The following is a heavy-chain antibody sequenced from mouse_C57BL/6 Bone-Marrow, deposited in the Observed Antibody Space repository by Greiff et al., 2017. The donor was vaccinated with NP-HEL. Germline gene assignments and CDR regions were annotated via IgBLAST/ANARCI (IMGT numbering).Heavy chain of an antibody. CDR2: ISSGSSTI. Sequence: EVKLVESGGGLVKPGGSLKLSCAASGFTFSDYGMHWVRQAPEKGLEWVAYISSGSSTIYYADTVKGRFTISRDNAKNTLFLQMTSLRSEDTAMYYCARRTNSLLTTVGAYWGQGTLVTVSA. CDR3: ARRTNSLLTTVGAY. V-gene: IGHV5-17*01. J-gene: IGHJ3*01. D-gene: IGHD1-1*01. CDR1: GFTFSDYG.